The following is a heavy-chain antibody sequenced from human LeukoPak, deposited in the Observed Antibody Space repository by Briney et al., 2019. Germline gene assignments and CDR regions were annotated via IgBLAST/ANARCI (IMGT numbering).Heavy chain of an antibody. CDR3: ASTWVDGLPPGY. CDR1: GFTFSSYW. J-gene: IGHJ4*02. Sequence: GGSLRLSCAASGFTFSSYWMHWVRQAPGKGLVWVSRINSDGSSTSYADSVKGRFTISRDNAKNTLYLQMNSLRAEDTAVYYCASTWVDGLPPGYWGQGTLVTVSS. CDR2: INSDGSST. D-gene: IGHD5-18*01. V-gene: IGHV3-74*01.